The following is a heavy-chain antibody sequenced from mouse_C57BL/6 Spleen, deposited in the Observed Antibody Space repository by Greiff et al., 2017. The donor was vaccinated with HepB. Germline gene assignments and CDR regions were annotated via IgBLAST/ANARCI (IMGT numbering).Heavy chain of an antibody. Sequence: EVHLVESGPGLVKPSQSLSLTCSVTGYSITSGYYWNWIRQFPGNKLEWMGYISYDGSNNYNPSLKNRISITRDTAKNQFFLKLNSVTTEDTATYYCARGNWDWYFDVWGTGTTVTVSS. D-gene: IGHD4-1*01. CDR2: ISYDGSN. V-gene: IGHV3-6*01. J-gene: IGHJ1*03. CDR1: GYSITSGYY. CDR3: ARGNWDWYFDV.